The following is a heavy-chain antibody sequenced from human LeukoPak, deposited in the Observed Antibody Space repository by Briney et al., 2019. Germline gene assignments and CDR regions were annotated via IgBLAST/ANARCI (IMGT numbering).Heavy chain of an antibody. CDR1: GFTFSSYA. CDR3: AKSTTRYDSSGCFDY. D-gene: IGHD3-22*01. J-gene: IGHJ4*02. V-gene: IGHV3-30-3*02. CDR2: ISYDGSNK. Sequence: GRSLRLSCAASGFTFSSYAMHWVRQAPGKGLEWVAVISYDGSNKYYADSVKGRFTISRDNSKNTLYLQMNSLRAEDTAVYYCAKSTTRYDSSGCFDYWGQGTLVTVSS.